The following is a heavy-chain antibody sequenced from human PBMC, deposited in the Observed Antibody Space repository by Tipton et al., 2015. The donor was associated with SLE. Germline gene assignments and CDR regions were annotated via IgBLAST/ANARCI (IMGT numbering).Heavy chain of an antibody. CDR1: GGSIRSSSYY. D-gene: IGHD4-17*01. J-gene: IGHJ4*02. V-gene: IGHV4-39*07. CDR2: IYYSGRT. Sequence: PGLVKPSETLSLTCSVSGGSIRSSSYYWGWIRQPPGKGLEWIGSIYYSGRTYYNPSFKSRVTISADTSKNQFSLKVSSVTAADTAVYYCARQIGHGEQVGYWGQGTLVTVSS. CDR3: ARQIGHGEQVGY.